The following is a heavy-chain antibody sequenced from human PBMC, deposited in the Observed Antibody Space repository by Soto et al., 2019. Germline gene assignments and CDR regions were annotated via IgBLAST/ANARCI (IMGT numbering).Heavy chain of an antibody. Sequence: EVQLVESGGGLVKPGGSLRLYCAASGFTFSNAWMSWVRQAPGKGLEWVGRIKSKTDGGTTDYAAPVKGRFTISRDDSKNTLYLQMNSLKTEDTAVYYCTTDVVVTLYYYYYCMDVWGQGTTVTVSS. J-gene: IGHJ6*02. CDR3: TTDVVVTLYYYYYCMDV. D-gene: IGHD2-15*01. CDR1: GFTFSNAW. V-gene: IGHV3-15*01. CDR2: IKSKTDGGTT.